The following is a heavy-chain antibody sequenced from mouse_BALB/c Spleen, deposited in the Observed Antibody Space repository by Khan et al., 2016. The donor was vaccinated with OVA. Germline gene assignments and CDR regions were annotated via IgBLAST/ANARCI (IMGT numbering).Heavy chain of an antibody. CDR1: GFTFSTYG. Sequence: EVRVVESGGDLVKPGGSLKLSCAASGFTFSTYGMSWVRQTPDKRLEWVATVSSGGHYTYYPDTVKGRFTISRDNAKNTLYLQMSSLKSEDTAMFYCARIAYYYDSEGFAYWGQGTLVTVSA. J-gene: IGHJ3*01. CDR3: ARIAYYYDSEGFAY. D-gene: IGHD1-1*01. CDR2: VSSGGHYT. V-gene: IGHV5-6*01.